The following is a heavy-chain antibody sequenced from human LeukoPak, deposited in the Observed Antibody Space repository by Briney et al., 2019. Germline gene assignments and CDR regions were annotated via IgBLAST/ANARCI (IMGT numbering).Heavy chain of an antibody. CDR2: IIPILGIA. CDR3: AREGFYCSGGSCYVTAGGFDP. CDR1: GGTFSSYA. Sequence: ASVKVSCKASGGTFSSYAISWVRQAPGQGLEWMGRIIPILGIANYAQKFQGRVTMTRDTSTSTVYMELSSLRSEDTAVYYCAREGFYCSGGSCYVTAGGFDPWGQGTLVTVSS. D-gene: IGHD2-15*01. J-gene: IGHJ5*02. V-gene: IGHV1-69*04.